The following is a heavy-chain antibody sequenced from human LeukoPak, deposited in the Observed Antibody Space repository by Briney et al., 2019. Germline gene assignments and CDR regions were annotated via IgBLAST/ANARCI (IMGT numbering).Heavy chain of an antibody. D-gene: IGHD1-26*01. CDR3: ARREEGIIDY. CDR2: IYYSGST. J-gene: IGHJ4*02. Sequence: PSETLSLTCTVSGGSISSGGDYWSWIRQHPGKGLEWIGYIYYSGSTYYNPSLKSRVTISVDTSKNQFSLKLSSVTAADTAVYYCARREEGIIDYWGQGTLVTVSS. CDR1: GGSISSGGDY. V-gene: IGHV4-31*03.